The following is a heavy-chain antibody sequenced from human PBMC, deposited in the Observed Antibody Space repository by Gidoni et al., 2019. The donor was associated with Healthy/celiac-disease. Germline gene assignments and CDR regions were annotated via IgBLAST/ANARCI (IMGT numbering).Heavy chain of an antibody. CDR3: ARGRGTSRRMDV. J-gene: IGHJ6*02. D-gene: IGHD2-2*01. CDR2: IYYSGST. V-gene: IGHV4-61*01. CDR1: GGSVSSGSYY. Sequence: QVQLQESGPGLVKPSETLSLTCTVSGGSVSSGSYYWSWIRQPPGKGLEWIGYIYYSGSTNYNPSLKSRVTISVDTSKNQFSLKLSSGTAADTAVYYCARGRGTSRRMDVWGQGTTVTVSS.